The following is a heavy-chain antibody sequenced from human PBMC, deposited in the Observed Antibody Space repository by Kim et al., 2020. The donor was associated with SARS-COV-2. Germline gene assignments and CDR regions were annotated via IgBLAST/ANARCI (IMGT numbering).Heavy chain of an antibody. CDR1: GFTFSSYG. D-gene: IGHD2-15*01. CDR2: ISYDGSNK. CDR3: AKPIADIVVVVAVGPPHGGAFDI. V-gene: IGHV3-30*18. J-gene: IGHJ3*02. Sequence: GGSLRLSCAASGFTFSSYGMHWVRQAPGKGLEWVAVISYDGSNKYYADSVKGRFTISRDNSKNTLYLQMNSLRAEDTAVYYCAKPIADIVVVVAVGPPHGGAFDIWGQGTMVTVSS.